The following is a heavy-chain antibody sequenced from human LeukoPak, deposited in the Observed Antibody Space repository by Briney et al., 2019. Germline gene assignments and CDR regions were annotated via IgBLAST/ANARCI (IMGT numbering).Heavy chain of an antibody. D-gene: IGHD2-15*01. Sequence: GRSLRLSCAASGFTFSNYGMHWVRQAPGKGLEWVAIISYDGSNKHYVDSVKGRFTISRDNSKNTLYLQMNSLRDEDTAVYYCAKDILYCSSGSCYNPPDAFDIWGQGTMVTVSS. V-gene: IGHV3-30*18. CDR1: GFTFSNYG. CDR2: ISYDGSNK. J-gene: IGHJ3*02. CDR3: AKDILYCSSGSCYNPPDAFDI.